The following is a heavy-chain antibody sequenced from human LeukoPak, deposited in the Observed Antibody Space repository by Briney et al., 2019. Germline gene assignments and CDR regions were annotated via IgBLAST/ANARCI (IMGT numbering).Heavy chain of an antibody. Sequence: GESLKISCKGAGYRFTDYWIGWVRQMPGKGLEGMGIIYRGDSDTRYSPSFQGQVTISADKSINTAHLQWSSLKASDTAMYYCARGAAGTTPDYYYFGLDVWGQGTTVRVSS. CDR3: ARGAAGTTPDYYYFGLDV. CDR2: IYRGDSDT. CDR1: GYRFTDYW. D-gene: IGHD1-7*01. J-gene: IGHJ6*02. V-gene: IGHV5-51*01.